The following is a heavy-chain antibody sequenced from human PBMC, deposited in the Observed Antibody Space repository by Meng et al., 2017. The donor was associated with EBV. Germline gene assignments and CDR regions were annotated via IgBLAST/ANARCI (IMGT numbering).Heavy chain of an antibody. Sequence: HVQLQQWGAGLLKAAETLSLTCAVYGGSFSGYYWSWIRQPPGKGLDWIGEINHSGSTNYNPSLKSRVTISVDTSKTQFSLKLSSVTAADTAVYYCARGRWLQPGSYFDYWGQGTLVTVSS. D-gene: IGHD5-24*01. CDR3: ARGRWLQPGSYFDY. CDR1: GGSFSGYY. CDR2: INHSGST. V-gene: IGHV4-34*01. J-gene: IGHJ4*02.